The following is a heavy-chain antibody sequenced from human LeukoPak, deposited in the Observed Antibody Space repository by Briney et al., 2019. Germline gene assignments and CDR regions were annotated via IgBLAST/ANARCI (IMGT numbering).Heavy chain of an antibody. Sequence: WETLSLTCTVSGGSISSHYWSWIRQPPGKGLEWIGYIYYSGSTNYNPSLKSRVTISVDTSKNQFSLKLSSVTAADTAVYYCASTAAAGSFDYWGQGTLVTVSS. CDR1: GGSISSHY. CDR3: ASTAAAGSFDY. V-gene: IGHV4-59*11. D-gene: IGHD6-13*01. CDR2: IYYSGST. J-gene: IGHJ4*02.